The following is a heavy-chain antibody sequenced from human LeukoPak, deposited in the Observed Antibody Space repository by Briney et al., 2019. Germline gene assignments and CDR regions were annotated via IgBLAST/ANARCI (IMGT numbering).Heavy chain of an antibody. D-gene: IGHD3-10*01. CDR2: IIPIVGIT. CDR1: GGTFSSYG. Sequence: SVKVSCKASGGTFSSYGISWVRQAPGQGLEWMGRIIPIVGITNYAQKFQGRVTITADNSTRTAYMELSSLTSEDTAVYYCARGLHFTMVRGGTTNYYYGMDVWGQGTSVTVSS. CDR3: ARGLHFTMVRGGTTNYYYGMDV. J-gene: IGHJ6*02. V-gene: IGHV1-69*04.